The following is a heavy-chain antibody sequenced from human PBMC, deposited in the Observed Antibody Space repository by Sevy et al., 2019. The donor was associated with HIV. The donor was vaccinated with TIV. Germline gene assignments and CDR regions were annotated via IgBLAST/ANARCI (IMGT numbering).Heavy chain of an antibody. V-gene: IGHV3-49*03. CDR1: GFTFGDYA. CDR2: IRSKAYGGTT. J-gene: IGHJ6*02. CDR3: TGVKGDIVVVPAAGMDV. Sequence: GGSLRLSCTASGFTFGDYAMSWFRQAPGKGLEWVGFIRSKAYGGTTEYAASVKGRFTISRDDSKSIAYLQMNSLKTEDTAVYYCTGVKGDIVVVPAAGMDVWGQGTTVTVSS. D-gene: IGHD2-2*01.